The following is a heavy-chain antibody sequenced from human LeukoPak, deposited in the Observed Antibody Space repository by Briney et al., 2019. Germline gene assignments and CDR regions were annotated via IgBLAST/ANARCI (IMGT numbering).Heavy chain of an antibody. D-gene: IGHD6-19*01. J-gene: IGHJ6*03. Sequence: GGSLRLSCAASGFTFSSYSMNWVRQAPGKGLEWVSSISSSSSYIYYADSVKGRFTISRDNAKNSLYLQMNSLRAEDTAVYYCARGYSSGWSTPYYYYYYYMDVWGKGTTVTVSS. CDR3: ARGYSSGWSTPYYYYYYYMDV. CDR2: ISSSSSYI. V-gene: IGHV3-21*01. CDR1: GFTFSSYS.